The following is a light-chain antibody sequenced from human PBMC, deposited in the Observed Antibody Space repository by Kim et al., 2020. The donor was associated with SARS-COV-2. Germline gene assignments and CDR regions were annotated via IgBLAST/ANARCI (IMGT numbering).Light chain of an antibody. CDR1: QAINNF. J-gene: IGKJ1*01. V-gene: IGKV1-17*03. Sequence: DIQMAQSPSVMSASVGDRVTITCRASQAINNFLVWFQQKPGKVPRRLIYGASNLQSGVPSRFSGSSSGTEFTLTINSLQPEDFATYYCLQHSAFPRTFGQGTKVDIK. CDR2: GAS. CDR3: LQHSAFPRT.